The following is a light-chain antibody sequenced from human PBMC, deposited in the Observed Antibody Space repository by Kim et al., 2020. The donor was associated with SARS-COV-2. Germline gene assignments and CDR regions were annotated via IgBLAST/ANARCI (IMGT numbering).Light chain of an antibody. Sequence: QAGLTQPPSVSKGLRQTATLTCTGNSNNVGNEGAAWLQQHQGHPPKLLSDRSNNRPSCISDRLSASRSGNTASLTITGLQPEDEADYYCSAWDSSLSAWVFGGGTQLTVL. V-gene: IGLV10-54*01. J-gene: IGLJ3*02. CDR3: SAWDSSLSAWV. CDR1: SNNVGNEG. CDR2: RSN.